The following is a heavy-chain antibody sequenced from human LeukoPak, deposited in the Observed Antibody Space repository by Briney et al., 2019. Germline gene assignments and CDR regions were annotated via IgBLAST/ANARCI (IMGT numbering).Heavy chain of an antibody. CDR3: AKGALSYSSGWYGDNWFDP. Sequence: GGSLRLSCAASGFTFSSYAMSWLRQAPGKGLEWVSVISGSSSSTYYADSAKGRFTISRDNSKNTLYLQMNSLRAEDTAVYYCAKGALSYSSGWYGDNWFDPWGQGTLVTVSS. V-gene: IGHV3-23*01. J-gene: IGHJ5*02. CDR1: GFTFSSYA. D-gene: IGHD6-19*01. CDR2: ISGSSSST.